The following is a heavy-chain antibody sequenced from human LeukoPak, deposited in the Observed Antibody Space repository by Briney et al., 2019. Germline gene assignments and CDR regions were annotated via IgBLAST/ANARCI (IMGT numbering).Heavy chain of an antibody. V-gene: IGHV1-46*01. CDR3: ARGQAATEAFDI. Sequence: ASVKVSCKASGGTFSSYAISWVRQAPGQGLEWMGIINPSGGSTSYAQKFQGRVTMTRDTSTSTVYMELSSLRSEDTAVYYCARGQAATEAFDIWGQGTMVTVSS. CDR1: GGTFSSYA. CDR2: INPSGGST. D-gene: IGHD1-26*01. J-gene: IGHJ3*02.